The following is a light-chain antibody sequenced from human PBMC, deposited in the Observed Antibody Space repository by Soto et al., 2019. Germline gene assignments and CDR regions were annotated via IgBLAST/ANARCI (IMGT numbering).Light chain of an antibody. CDR2: DAS. CDR1: QSVSSN. V-gene: IGKV3-11*01. Sequence: EIVLIQSPATLSLSPGERATLSCRASQSVSSNLAWYQQNRGQAPRLLIFDASNRATGIPARFSGSGSGTDFTLTISSLEPEDFAVYYCQQHSNWPLIFGGGTKVAIK. CDR3: QQHSNWPLI. J-gene: IGKJ4*01.